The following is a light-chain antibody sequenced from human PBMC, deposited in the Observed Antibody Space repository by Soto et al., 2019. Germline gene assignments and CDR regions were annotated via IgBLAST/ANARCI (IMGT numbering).Light chain of an antibody. CDR3: QQSYSTPPHT. CDR2: AAS. CDR1: QSISSY. V-gene: IGKV1-39*01. Sequence: DIQMTQSPSSLSASVGDRVTITCRASQSISSYLNWYQQKPGKAPKLLIYAASSLQSGVPSRFSGSGSGTDFTLTISSLQPADFATYYCQQSYSTPPHTFGQGTKLEIK. J-gene: IGKJ2*01.